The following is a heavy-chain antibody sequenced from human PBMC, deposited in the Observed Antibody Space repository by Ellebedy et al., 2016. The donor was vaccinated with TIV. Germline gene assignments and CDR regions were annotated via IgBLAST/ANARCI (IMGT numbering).Heavy chain of an antibody. D-gene: IGHD5-24*01. Sequence: GESLKISCKVSGYSFTNYWIAWVRQMPGKGLEWMGVIYPGDSDTRYSPSFQGQVTISADKSLNTAFLQWSSLRASDTAIYYCARISTSGRGADQSFQHWGQGTLVTVSS. J-gene: IGHJ1*01. CDR1: GYSFTNYW. CDR3: ARISTSGRGADQSFQH. CDR2: IYPGDSDT. V-gene: IGHV5-51*01.